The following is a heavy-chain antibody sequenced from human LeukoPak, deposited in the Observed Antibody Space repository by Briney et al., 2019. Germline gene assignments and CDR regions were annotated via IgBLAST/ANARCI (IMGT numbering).Heavy chain of an antibody. J-gene: IGHJ4*02. CDR3: TRVGYIDEGIDY. V-gene: IGHV3-7*04. D-gene: IGHD5-24*01. CDR2: IKQDGSKK. CDR1: GFPFSSYW. Sequence: GGSLRLSCVASGFPFSSYWMTWVRQAPGKGLEWVANIKQDGSKKSYVDSVKGRFTISRDNAKNSLYLQMNSLRAEVTAIYYCTRVGYIDEGIDYWGQGTLVTVSS.